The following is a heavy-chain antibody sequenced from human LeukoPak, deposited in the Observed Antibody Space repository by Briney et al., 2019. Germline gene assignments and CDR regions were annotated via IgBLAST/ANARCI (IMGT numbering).Heavy chain of an antibody. V-gene: IGHV1-2*02. CDR2: IRPNSGGT. CDR3: AREAVAEDY. J-gene: IGHJ4*02. Sequence: ASVKVSCKASGYTFTGYYLHWVRQAPGQGLEWMGWIRPNSGGTNYAQKFQGRVTMTTDTSINTAYMELTSLGSDDTAVYYCAREAVAEDYWGQGTLVTVSS. CDR1: GYTFTGYY. D-gene: IGHD6-19*01.